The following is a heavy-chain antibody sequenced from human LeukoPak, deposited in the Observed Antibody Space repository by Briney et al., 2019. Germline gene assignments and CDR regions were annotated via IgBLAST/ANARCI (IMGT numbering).Heavy chain of an antibody. Sequence: PSETLSLTCTVSGGSISSSSYYWGWIRQPPGKGLEWIRSIYYSGSTYYNPSLKSRVTISVDTSKNQFSLKLSSVTAADTAVYYCARDSSSWYRFDYWGQGTLVTVSS. CDR3: ARDSSSWYRFDY. D-gene: IGHD6-13*01. CDR2: IYYSGST. V-gene: IGHV4-39*07. CDR1: GGSISSSSYY. J-gene: IGHJ4*02.